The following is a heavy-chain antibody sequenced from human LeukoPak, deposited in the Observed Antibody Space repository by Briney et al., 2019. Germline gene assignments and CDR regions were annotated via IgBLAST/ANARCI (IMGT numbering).Heavy chain of an antibody. V-gene: IGHV3-23*01. CDR3: AKSDSYYYGSGSV. J-gene: IGHJ4*02. Sequence: PGGSLRLSCAASGFTFSSHGMTWVRQAPGKGPEWVSSISANGGSTYYADSVKGRFTISRDNSKNTLYLQMNSLRAEDTAVYYCAKSDSYYYGSGSVWGQGTLVTVSS. D-gene: IGHD3-10*01. CDR1: GFTFSSHG. CDR2: ISANGGST.